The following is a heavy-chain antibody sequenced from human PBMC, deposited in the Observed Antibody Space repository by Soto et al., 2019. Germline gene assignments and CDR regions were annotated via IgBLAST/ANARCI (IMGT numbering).Heavy chain of an antibody. J-gene: IGHJ5*02. CDR2: INHSGST. D-gene: IGHD2-2*02. V-gene: IGHV4-34*01. Sequence: SETLSLTCAVYGGSFSGYYWSWIRQPPGKGLEWIGEINHSGSTNYNPSLKSRVTISVDTSKNQFSPKLSSVTAADTAVYYCARGGYCSSTSCYTSWFDPWGQGTLVTVSS. CDR3: ARGGYCSSTSCYTSWFDP. CDR1: GGSFSGYY.